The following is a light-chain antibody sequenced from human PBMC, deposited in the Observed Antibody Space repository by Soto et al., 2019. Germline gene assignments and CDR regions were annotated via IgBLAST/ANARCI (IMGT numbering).Light chain of an antibody. CDR1: QSIRNY. J-gene: IGKJ1*01. CDR2: TAS. V-gene: IGKV1-39*01. CDR3: QQTYSTPPGA. Sequence: DIQLNQSPSSLSASVGDRVTITCRLSQSIRNYLNWYQQKPGKAPKVLIYTASSLQSGAPSRFSASGSGTDFTLSIGSLQPEDFATYYCQQTYSTPPGAFGQGTKVDIK.